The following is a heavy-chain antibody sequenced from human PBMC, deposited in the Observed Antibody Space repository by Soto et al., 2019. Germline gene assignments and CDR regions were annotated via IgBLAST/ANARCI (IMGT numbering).Heavy chain of an antibody. CDR2: IYYSGNT. D-gene: IGHD3-10*01. J-gene: IGHJ4*02. CDR3: ARNYGSGSLVFDY. CDR1: GGSISSGGYY. Sequence: QVQLQESGPGLVKPSQTLSLTCTVSGGSISSGGYYWSWIRQHPVKGLEWIGYIYYSGNTYYNPSLKRRVTISVDTSKNQFSLKLSSVTAADTAVYYCARNYGSGSLVFDYWGQGTLVTVSS. V-gene: IGHV4-31*03.